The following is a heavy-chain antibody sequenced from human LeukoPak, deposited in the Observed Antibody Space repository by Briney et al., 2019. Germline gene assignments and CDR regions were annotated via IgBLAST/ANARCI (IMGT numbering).Heavy chain of an antibody. CDR1: GGSFSTYY. D-gene: IGHD2-2*01. CDR2: IYADKTT. CDR3: ARHVRDAPPQYCSSTSCNYYYYYYMDV. J-gene: IGHJ6*03. V-gene: IGHV4-4*07. Sequence: PSETLSLTCSVSGGSFSTYYWSWIRQPAGKGLEWIGHIYADKTTDYNPSLKSRVTISVDTSKNQFSLKLSSVTAADTAVYYCARHVRDAPPQYCSSTSCNYYYYYYMDVWGKGTTVTISS.